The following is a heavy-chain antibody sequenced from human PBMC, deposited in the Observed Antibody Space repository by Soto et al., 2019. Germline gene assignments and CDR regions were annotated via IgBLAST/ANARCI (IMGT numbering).Heavy chain of an antibody. D-gene: IGHD3-9*01. CDR3: ARTPISHFFAGYYAVDY. Sequence: QVQLRQWGAGLLKPSETLSLTCAVFGGAFSDYYWTWIRQPPGKGLEWIGEINHSGTTSYNPSLKSRLTRSADASNTRFSMKRGAVTAADPAVYYCARTPISHFFAGYYAVDYWGQGDLVTDSS. V-gene: IGHV4-34*01. J-gene: IGHJ4*02. CDR1: GGAFSDYY. CDR2: INHSGTT.